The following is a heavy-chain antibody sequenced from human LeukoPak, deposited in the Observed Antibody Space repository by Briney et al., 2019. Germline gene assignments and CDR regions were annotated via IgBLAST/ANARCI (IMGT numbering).Heavy chain of an antibody. CDR1: GGSFSGYY. J-gene: IGHJ4*02. CDR3: ARGRVGSSWSFDY. V-gene: IGHV4-34*01. Sequence: SETLSLTCAAYGGSFSGYYWSWIRQPPGKGLEWIGEINHSGSTNYNPSLKSRVTISVDTSKNQFSLKLSSVTAADTAVYYCARGRVGSSWSFDYWGQGTLVTVSS. D-gene: IGHD6-13*01. CDR2: INHSGST.